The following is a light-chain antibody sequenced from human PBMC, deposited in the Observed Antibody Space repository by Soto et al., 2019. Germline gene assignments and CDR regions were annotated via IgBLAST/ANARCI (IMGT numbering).Light chain of an antibody. J-gene: IGKJ5*01. V-gene: IGKV1-5*01. CDR1: QSISSW. CDR3: QQYYSYPPIT. CDR2: DAS. Sequence: DIQMTQTPSTLSASVGDRFTITGLSSQSISSWLAWYQQKPGKAPKLLIYDASSLESGVPSRFSGSGSGTEFTLTISCLQSEDFATYYCQQYYSYPPITFGQGTRLEVK.